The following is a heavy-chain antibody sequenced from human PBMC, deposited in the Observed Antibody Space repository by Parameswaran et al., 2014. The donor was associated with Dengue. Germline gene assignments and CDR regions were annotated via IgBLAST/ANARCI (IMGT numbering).Heavy chain of an antibody. Sequence: GASVKVSCKASGYTFTNYDINWVRQATGQGLEWVGWMKPNTGYTGYAQKFQGRVTMTRNTSISTAYMELSSLTSEDTAVYYCVRAPGTTIIDYWGQGTLVTVSS. CDR3: VRAPGTTIIDY. CDR1: GYTFTNYD. D-gene: IGHD1-7*01. J-gene: IGHJ4*02. V-gene: IGHV1-8*01. CDR2: MKPNTGYT.